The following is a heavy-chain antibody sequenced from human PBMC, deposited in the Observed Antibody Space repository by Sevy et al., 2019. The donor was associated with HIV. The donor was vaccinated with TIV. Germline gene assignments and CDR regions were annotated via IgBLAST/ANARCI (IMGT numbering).Heavy chain of an antibody. D-gene: IGHD6-13*01. CDR3: ARDEYGSLDY. CDR1: GFTFSNYW. CDR2: IKQGGDTK. J-gene: IGHJ4*02. Sequence: GGSLRLSCAASGFTFSNYWMAWVRQAPGKGREWGANIKQGGDTKHYVDSVKGRFTISRDNAKNLVFLQMNTLTAEDMAMYYCARDEYGSLDYWGQGILVTVSS. V-gene: IGHV3-7*01.